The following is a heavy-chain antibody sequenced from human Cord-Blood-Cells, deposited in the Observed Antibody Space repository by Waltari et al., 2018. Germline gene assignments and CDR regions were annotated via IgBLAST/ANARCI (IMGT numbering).Heavy chain of an antibody. D-gene: IGHD6-6*01. CDR2: INHSGST. V-gene: IGHV4-34*01. Sequence: QVQLQQWGAGLLKPSETLSLTCAVYGGSFSGYYWSWIRPPPGKGLEWIGEINHSGSTNYNPSLKSRVTISVDTAKNQFSLKLSSVTAADTAVYYCARQSRGGAARTFDYWGQGTLVTVSS. J-gene: IGHJ4*02. CDR1: GGSFSGYY. CDR3: ARQSRGGAARTFDY.